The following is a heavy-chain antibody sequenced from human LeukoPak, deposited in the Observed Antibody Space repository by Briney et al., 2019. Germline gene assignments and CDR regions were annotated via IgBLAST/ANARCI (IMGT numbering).Heavy chain of an antibody. CDR2: IRNKANSYTT. CDR1: GFTFSDHH. CDR3: TQKGGGL. V-gene: IGHV3-72*01. Sequence: GGSLRLSCAVSGFTFSDHHMDWVRQAPGKGLEWVGRIRNKANSYTTEYAASVKGRFTVSRDDSKNSLYLQLNSLKTEDTAVYYCTQKGGGLWGQGTLVTVSS. D-gene: IGHD3-16*01. J-gene: IGHJ4*02.